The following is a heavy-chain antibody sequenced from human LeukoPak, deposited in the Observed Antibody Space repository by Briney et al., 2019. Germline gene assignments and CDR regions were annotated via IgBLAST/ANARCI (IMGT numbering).Heavy chain of an antibody. CDR3: VTSWVRQQRDF. D-gene: IGHD3-10*01. Sequence: GGSLRLSCAASGFSFRDYWMSWVRQAPGKGLEWVADIEPDGSGKTYVDSVKGRFTISRDNAQQSLYLQMVTLTAEDTAVYYCVTSWVRQQRDFWGQGTLVTVSS. V-gene: IGHV3-7*01. CDR2: IEPDGSGK. CDR1: GFSFRDYW. J-gene: IGHJ4*02.